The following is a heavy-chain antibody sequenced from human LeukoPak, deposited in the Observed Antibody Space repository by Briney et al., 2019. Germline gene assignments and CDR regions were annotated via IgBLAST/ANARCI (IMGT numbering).Heavy chain of an antibody. Sequence: GGSLRLSCVASGFTFSSYGMHWVRQAPGKGLEWVAFIRYDGSNKYYADSVKGRFTISRDNSKNTLYLQMNSLRAEDTAVYYCAKDVGRGYSLDAFDIWGQGTMVTVSS. D-gene: IGHD5-18*01. J-gene: IGHJ3*02. CDR1: GFTFSSYG. V-gene: IGHV3-30*02. CDR3: AKDVGRGYSLDAFDI. CDR2: IRYDGSNK.